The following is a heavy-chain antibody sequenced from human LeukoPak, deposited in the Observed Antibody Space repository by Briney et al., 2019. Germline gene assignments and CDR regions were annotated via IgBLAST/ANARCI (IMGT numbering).Heavy chain of an antibody. CDR1: GGSISSSSYY. CDR2: IYYSGST. Sequence: SETLSLTCTVSGGSISSSSYYWGWIRQPPGKGLEWIGSIYYSGSTYYNPSLKSRVTISVDTSKNQFSLKLSSVTAADTAVYYCARTHGHSSSWSFDPWGQGTLVTVSS. J-gene: IGHJ5*02. V-gene: IGHV4-39*07. D-gene: IGHD6-13*01. CDR3: ARTHGHSSSWSFDP.